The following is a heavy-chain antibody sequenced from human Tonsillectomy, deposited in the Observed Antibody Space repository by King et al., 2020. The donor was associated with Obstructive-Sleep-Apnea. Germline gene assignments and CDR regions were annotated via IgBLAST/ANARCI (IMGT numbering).Heavy chain of an antibody. CDR1: GGSISSSSYY. V-gene: IGHV4-39*07. CDR2: IYYSGST. Sequence: LQLQESGPGLVKPSETLSLTCTVSGGSISSSSYYWGWIRQPPGKGLEWIGSIYYSGSTYYNPSLKSRVTISVDTSKNQFSLKLSSVTAADTAVYYCAGTYSNYEMIFDYWGQGTLVTVSS. CDR3: AGTYSNYEMIFDY. D-gene: IGHD4-11*01. J-gene: IGHJ4*02.